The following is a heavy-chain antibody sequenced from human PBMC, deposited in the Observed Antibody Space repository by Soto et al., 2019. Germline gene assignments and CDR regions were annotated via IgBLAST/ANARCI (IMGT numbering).Heavy chain of an antibody. CDR3: ARGGIVAVPAALSSYDDYTNYRFDS. CDR1: GGSFSDFA. D-gene: IGHD2-15*01. J-gene: IGHJ4*02. CDR2: IIPMFAAT. V-gene: IGHV1-69*01. Sequence: QVQLAQSGAEVRKPGSSVKVSCRASGGSFSDFAFSWVRQAPGQGLEWMGGIIPMFAATKYAQKFQGRVTITADASTRTVYLAPSSVTADDAAVHYCARGGIVAVPAALSSYDDYTNYRFDSWGQGALVSVSS.